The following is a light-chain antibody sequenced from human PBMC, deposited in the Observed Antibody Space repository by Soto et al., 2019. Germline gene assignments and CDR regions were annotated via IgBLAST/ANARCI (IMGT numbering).Light chain of an antibody. J-gene: IGKJ1*01. CDR3: MQALQAPPT. Sequence: DIVMTQSPLSLPVTPGEPASLSCRSSQSLLHSNGYNFLDWYMQKPGQSPQLLIYLGSNRASGVPDRFSGTGSGTGFTLTISRVEAEDVGVYFCMQALQAPPTFGQGTKVDIK. CDR2: LGS. V-gene: IGKV2-28*01. CDR1: QSLLHSNGYNF.